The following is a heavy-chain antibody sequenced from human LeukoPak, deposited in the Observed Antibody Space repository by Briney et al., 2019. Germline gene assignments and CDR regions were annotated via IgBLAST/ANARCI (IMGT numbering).Heavy chain of an antibody. Sequence: GGSLRLSCATSGFTVEAHFMSWVRQAPGKGLEWVSVLYHGDRTYYADSVKGRFTISRDSSENTVYLQMKSLRDEDTAVYYCARDRDDSSVHHYFDYWGQGALVTVSS. V-gene: IGHV3-66*02. J-gene: IGHJ4*02. CDR3: ARDRDDSSVHHYFDY. CDR2: LYHGDRT. CDR1: GFTVEAHF. D-gene: IGHD3-22*01.